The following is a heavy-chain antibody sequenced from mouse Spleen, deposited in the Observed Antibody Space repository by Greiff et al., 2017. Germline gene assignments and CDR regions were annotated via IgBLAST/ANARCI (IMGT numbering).Heavy chain of an antibody. V-gene: IGHV1S137*01. D-gene: IGHD1-1*01. CDR3: ARGAYYGSSYDAMDY. CDR1: GYTFTDYA. Sequence: QVQLQQSGAELVRPGVSVKISCKGSGYTFTDYAMHWVKQSHAKSLEWIGVISTYYGDASYNQKFKGKATMTVDKSSSTAYMELARLTSEDSAIYYCARGAYYGSSYDAMDYWGQGTSVTVSS. J-gene: IGHJ4*01. CDR2: ISTYYGDA.